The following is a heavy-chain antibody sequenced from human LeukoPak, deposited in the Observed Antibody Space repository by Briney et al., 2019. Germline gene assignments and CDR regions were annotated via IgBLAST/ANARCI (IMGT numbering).Heavy chain of an antibody. CDR1: CGSISSSSNY. CDR2: IYYSGST. Sequence: QSSETLSLTCTVSCGSISSSSNYWGWIRQPPGKGLEWIGSIYYSGSTYYNPSLKSRVTISVDTSKNQFSLKLSSVTAADTAVYYCAESNGYSYGYFDYWGQGTLVTVSS. J-gene: IGHJ4*02. D-gene: IGHD5-18*01. V-gene: IGHV4-39*01. CDR3: AESNGYSYGYFDY.